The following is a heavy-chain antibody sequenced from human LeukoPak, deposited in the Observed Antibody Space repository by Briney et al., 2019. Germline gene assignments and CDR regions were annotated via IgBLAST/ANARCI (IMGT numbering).Heavy chain of an antibody. D-gene: IGHD6-19*01. Sequence: GGSLRLSCEGSGFSLSAYNMNWVRQAPGKGLEWVANIKQDGSEKYYVDSVKGRFTISRDNAKNSLYLQMNSLRAEDTAVYFCAGGSGWVTDSWGQGTLVTVSA. CDR2: IKQDGSEK. J-gene: IGHJ4*02. CDR1: GFSLSAYN. CDR3: AGGSGWVTDS. V-gene: IGHV3-7*01.